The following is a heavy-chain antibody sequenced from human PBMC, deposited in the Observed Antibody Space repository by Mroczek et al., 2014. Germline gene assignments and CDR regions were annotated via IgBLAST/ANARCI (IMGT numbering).Heavy chain of an antibody. CDR3: ARGLDFDY. CDR1: GGSISSYY. CDR2: IYYSGST. J-gene: IGHJ4*02. V-gene: IGHV4-59*01. Sequence: QVQLQESGPGLVKPSETLSLTCTVSGGSISSYYWSWIRQPPGKGLEWIGYIYYSGSTNYNPSLKSRVTISVDTSKNQFSLKLSSVTAADTAVYYCARGLDFDYWGQGTLVTVSS.